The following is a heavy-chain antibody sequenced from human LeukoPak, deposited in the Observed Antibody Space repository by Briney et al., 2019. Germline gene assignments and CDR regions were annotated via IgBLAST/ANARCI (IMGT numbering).Heavy chain of an antibody. D-gene: IGHD3-22*01. V-gene: IGHV3-30*02. Sequence: GGSLRLSCAASGVTFSSYGMHWVRQAPGKGLEWVAFIRYDGSNKYYADSVKGRFTISRDNSKNTLYLQMNSLRAEDTAVYYCAKDSYYDSSGYHSYLDYWGQGTLVTVSS. CDR2: IRYDGSNK. CDR3: AKDSYYDSSGYHSYLDY. CDR1: GVTFSSYG. J-gene: IGHJ4*02.